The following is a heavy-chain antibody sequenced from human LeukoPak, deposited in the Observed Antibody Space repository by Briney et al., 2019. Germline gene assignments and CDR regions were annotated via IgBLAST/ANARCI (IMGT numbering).Heavy chain of an antibody. J-gene: IGHJ4*02. CDR2: VSDSRDV. V-gene: IGHV3-48*02. D-gene: IGHD5-18*01. CDR3: TRDGLHTAHFDY. Sequence: GSLRLSCAASGFTFSTYTMNWVRQAPGKGLEWVSTVSDSRDVHYSDSVKGRFTISRDNARNSPYLQMNSLRDEDTAVYYCTRDGLHTAHFDYWGQGTLVTVSS. CDR1: GFTFSTYT.